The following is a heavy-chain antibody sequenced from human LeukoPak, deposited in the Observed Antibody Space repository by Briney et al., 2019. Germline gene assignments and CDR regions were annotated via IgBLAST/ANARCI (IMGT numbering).Heavy chain of an antibody. CDR2: ISYSGST. D-gene: IGHD6-19*01. V-gene: IGHV4-59*01. CDR3: ARASGWYWYFDL. CDR1: GGSISNYY. J-gene: IGHJ2*01. Sequence: NPSEPLSLTCTVSGGSISNYYWSWIRQPPGKELEWIGYISYSGSTDSNPSLKSRVTISVDTSKNQFSLKLTSVTAADTAVYYCARASGWYWYFDLWGRGTLVTVSS.